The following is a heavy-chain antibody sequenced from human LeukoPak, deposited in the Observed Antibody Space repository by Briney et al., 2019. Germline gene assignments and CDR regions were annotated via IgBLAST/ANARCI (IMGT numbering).Heavy chain of an antibody. Sequence: SETLSLTCTVSGGSISSYYWSWIRQPPGRGLEWIGSIYHSGSTYYNLSLKSRVTISVDTSKNQFSLKLSSVTAADTAVYYCARDPMASGYSYGSGVDVWGKGTTVTISS. CDR2: IYHSGST. V-gene: IGHV4-38-2*02. CDR1: GGSISSYY. D-gene: IGHD5-18*01. CDR3: ARDPMASGYSYGSGVDV. J-gene: IGHJ6*04.